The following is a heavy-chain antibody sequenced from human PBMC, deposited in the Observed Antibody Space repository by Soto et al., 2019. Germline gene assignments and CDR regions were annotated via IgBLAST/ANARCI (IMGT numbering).Heavy chain of an antibody. V-gene: IGHV3-30*18. CDR1: GFTFSSYG. CDR3: AKQRSGIVVVVAATPVYDFDY. J-gene: IGHJ4*02. D-gene: IGHD2-15*01. Sequence: QVQLVESGGGVVQPGRSLRLSCAASGFTFSSYGMHWVRQAPGKGLEWVAVISYDGSNKYYADSVKGRFTISRDNSKNTLYLQMNSLRAEDTAVYYCAKQRSGIVVVVAATPVYDFDYWGQGTLVTVSS. CDR2: ISYDGSNK.